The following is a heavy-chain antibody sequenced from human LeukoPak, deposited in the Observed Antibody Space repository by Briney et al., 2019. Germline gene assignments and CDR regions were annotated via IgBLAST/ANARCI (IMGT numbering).Heavy chain of an antibody. V-gene: IGHV4-59*01. CDR1: GGSISSYY. CDR2: IYYSGST. Sequence: PSETLSLTCTVSGGSISSYYWSWIRQPPGKGLEWIGYIYYSGSTNYNPSLKSRVTISVDTSKNQFSLKLSSVTAADTAVYYCVRDFPTVSLRHFEFWGQGTLVTVSS. J-gene: IGHJ1*01. D-gene: IGHD1-20*01. CDR3: VRDFPTVSLRHFEF.